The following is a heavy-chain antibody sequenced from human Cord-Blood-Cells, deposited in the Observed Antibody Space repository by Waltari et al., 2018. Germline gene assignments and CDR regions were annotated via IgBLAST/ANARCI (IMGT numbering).Heavy chain of an antibody. CDR1: GGSFSGYY. D-gene: IGHD1-26*01. CDR3: ARDIVGANDAFDI. J-gene: IGHJ3*02. Sequence: QVQLQQWGAGLLKPSETLSLTCAVYGGSFSGYYWSWIRPPPGKGLEWLGEINHSGSTNYNPSLKSRVTISVDTSKNQFSRKLSSVTAADTALYYCARDIVGANDAFDIWGQGTMVTVSS. CDR2: INHSGST. V-gene: IGHV4-34*01.